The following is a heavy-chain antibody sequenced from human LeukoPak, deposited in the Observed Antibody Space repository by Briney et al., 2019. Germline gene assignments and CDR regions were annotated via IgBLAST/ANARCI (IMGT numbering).Heavy chain of an antibody. V-gene: IGHV1-2*02. CDR3: ASGRDYGDERGAFDI. D-gene: IGHD4-17*01. Sequence: ASVKVSCKASGGIFSSYAISWVRQAPGQGLEWMGWINPNSGGTNYAQKFRGRVTMTRDTSISTAYMELSRLRSDDTAVYYCASGRDYGDERGAFDIWGQGTMVTVSS. CDR2: INPNSGGT. CDR1: GGIFSSYA. J-gene: IGHJ3*02.